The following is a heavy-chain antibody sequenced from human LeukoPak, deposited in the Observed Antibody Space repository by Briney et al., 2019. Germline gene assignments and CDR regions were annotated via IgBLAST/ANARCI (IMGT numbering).Heavy chain of an antibody. D-gene: IGHD5-18*01. CDR2: ISAYNGNT. V-gene: IGHV1-18*01. CDR3: ARDYSYGPHDAFDI. CDR1: GYTFTSYG. Sequence: GASVKVSCKASGYTFTSYGISWVRQAPGQGLEWMGWISAYNGNTNYAQKLQGRVTTTTDTSTSTAYMELRSLRSDDTAVYYCARDYSYGPHDAFDIWGQGTMVTVSS. J-gene: IGHJ3*02.